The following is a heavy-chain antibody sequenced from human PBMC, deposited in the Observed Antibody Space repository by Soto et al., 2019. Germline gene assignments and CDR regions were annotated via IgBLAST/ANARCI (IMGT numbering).Heavy chain of an antibody. CDR3: VKESTPPFFDS. Sequence: GGSLRLSCAASGFTFSSYSMNWVRQAPGKGLEWVSSISSSSSYIYYADSVKGRFTISRDNAKNSLYLQMNSLRAEDTAKYFCVKESTPPFFDSWGQGISVTVSS. CDR1: GFTFSSYS. J-gene: IGHJ4*02. V-gene: IGHV3-21*01. D-gene: IGHD2-15*01. CDR2: ISSSSSYI.